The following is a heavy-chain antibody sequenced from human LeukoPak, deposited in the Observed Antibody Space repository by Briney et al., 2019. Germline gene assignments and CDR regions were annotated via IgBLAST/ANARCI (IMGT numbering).Heavy chain of an antibody. D-gene: IGHD2-21*02. CDR2: INHSGST. V-gene: IGHV4-34*01. Sequence: PSEALSLTCAVYGGSFSGYYWSWIRQPPGTRLNSARDINHSGSTNYNPSLKSPVTISVDTSRSHFSLKPSSVTAADTAVYYCAGESVVTATPPEYWGRGTLVTVSS. J-gene: IGHJ4*02. CDR1: GGSFSGYY. CDR3: AGESVVTATPPEY.